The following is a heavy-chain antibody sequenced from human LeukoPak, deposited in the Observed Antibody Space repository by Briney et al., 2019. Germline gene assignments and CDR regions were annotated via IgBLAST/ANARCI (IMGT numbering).Heavy chain of an antibody. CDR3: ARDDVDTAMVNWFDP. V-gene: IGHV1-2*02. CDR2: INPNSGGI. J-gene: IGHJ5*02. CDR1: GYTFTGYY. D-gene: IGHD5-18*01. Sequence: ASVKVSCKASGYTFTGYYMHWVRQAPGQGLEWMGWINPNSGGINYAQKFQGRVTMTRDTSISTAYMELSRLRSDDTAVYYCARDDVDTAMVNWFDPWGQGTLVTVSS.